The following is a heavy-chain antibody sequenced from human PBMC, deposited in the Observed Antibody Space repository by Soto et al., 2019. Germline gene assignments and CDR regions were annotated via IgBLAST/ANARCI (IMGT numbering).Heavy chain of an antibody. CDR1: GFTFRSFT. D-gene: IGHD6-13*01. J-gene: IGHJ5*02. V-gene: IGHV3-21*01. CDR3: TRDASRDSSARGWFDP. CDR2: ISSNSAYI. Sequence: GGSLRLSWAASGFTFRSFTMNWVRQAPGKGLEWVSTISSNSAYIYYTDALRGRFTISRDNAKNSLHLQMNSLRAEDTAVYYCTRDASRDSSARGWFDPWGPGTLVTVSS.